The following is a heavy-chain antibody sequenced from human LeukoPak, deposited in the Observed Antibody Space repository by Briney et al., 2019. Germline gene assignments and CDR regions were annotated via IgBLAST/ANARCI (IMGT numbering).Heavy chain of an antibody. CDR2: INHSGST. J-gene: IGHJ5*02. CDR3: ARGRNALLWFGELFKKNWFDP. Sequence: SETLSLTCTVSGGSIISHYWSWIRQPPGKGLEWIGEINHSGSTNYNPSLKSRVTISVGTSKNQFSLKLSSVTAADTAVYYCARGRNALLWFGELFKKNWFDPWGQGTLVTVSS. CDR1: GGSIISHY. V-gene: IGHV4-34*01. D-gene: IGHD3-10*01.